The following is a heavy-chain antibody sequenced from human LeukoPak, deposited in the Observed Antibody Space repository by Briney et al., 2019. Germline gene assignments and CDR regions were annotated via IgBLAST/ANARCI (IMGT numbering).Heavy chain of an antibody. CDR1: GFTFSSDW. CDR2: INRDGRST. J-gene: IGHJ4*02. CDR3: ARHPYDILIGPSFDY. Sequence: QPGGSLRLSCAASGFTFSSDWMHWVRQAPGKGLVWVSRINRDGRSTTYADSVKGRFTISRDNAKNTLYLQMNSLRAEDTAVYYCARHPYDILIGPSFDYWGQGTLVTVSS. D-gene: IGHD3-9*01. V-gene: IGHV3-74*01.